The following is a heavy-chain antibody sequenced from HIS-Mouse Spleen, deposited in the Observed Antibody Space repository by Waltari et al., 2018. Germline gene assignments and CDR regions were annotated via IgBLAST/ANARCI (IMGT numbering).Heavy chain of an antibody. J-gene: IGHJ4*02. Sequence: EVQLVESGGGLVQPGRSLRLSCAASGFTFDDYAMHWVRQAPGKGLAWVSGISWNRGSIGYADSGNGRFTISRDNAKNSLYLQMNSLRAEDTALYYCAKDIRYSSSYYFDYWGQGTLVTVSS. CDR2: ISWNRGSI. V-gene: IGHV3-9*01. CDR1: GFTFDDYA. D-gene: IGHD6-6*01. CDR3: AKDIRYSSSYYFDY.